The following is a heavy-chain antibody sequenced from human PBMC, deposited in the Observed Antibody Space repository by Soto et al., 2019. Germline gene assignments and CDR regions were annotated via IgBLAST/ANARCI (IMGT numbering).Heavy chain of an antibody. CDR3: ARGPGALMYYYDSSGYFFDY. J-gene: IGHJ4*02. D-gene: IGHD3-22*01. CDR1: GYTFTSYD. V-gene: IGHV1-8*01. Sequence: GASVKVSCKASGYTFTSYDINWVRQATGQGLEWMGWMNPNSGNTGYAQKFQGRVTMTRNTSISTAYMELSSLRSEDTAVYYCARGPGALMYYYDSSGYFFDYWGQGTLVTVS. CDR2: MNPNSGNT.